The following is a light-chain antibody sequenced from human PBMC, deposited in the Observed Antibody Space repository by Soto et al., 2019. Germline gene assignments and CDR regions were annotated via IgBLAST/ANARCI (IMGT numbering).Light chain of an antibody. J-gene: IGKJ1*01. CDR2: GAS. CDR1: QVIRND. V-gene: IGKV1-6*01. Sequence: AIQMTQSPSSLSASVGARVTITCRASQVIRNDLGWYQQKPGKAPKLLIYGASNLQSGVPSRFSGRGSGTDFTLTITSLQPEDFATYYCLHDHNYPWTFGQGTKVDIK. CDR3: LHDHNYPWT.